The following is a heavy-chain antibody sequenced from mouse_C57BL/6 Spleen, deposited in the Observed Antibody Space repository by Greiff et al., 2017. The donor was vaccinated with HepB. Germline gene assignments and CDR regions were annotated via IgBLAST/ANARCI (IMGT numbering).Heavy chain of an antibody. CDR3: ARGYYVDY. Sequence: VQLQQPGAELVKPGASVKLSCKASGYTFTSYWMQWVKQRPGQGLEWIGEIDPSDSYTNYNQKFKGKATLTVDTSSSTAYMQLSSLTSEDSAVYYCARGYYVDYWGQGTTLTVSS. J-gene: IGHJ2*01. V-gene: IGHV1-50*01. CDR1: GYTFTSYW. CDR2: IDPSDSYT.